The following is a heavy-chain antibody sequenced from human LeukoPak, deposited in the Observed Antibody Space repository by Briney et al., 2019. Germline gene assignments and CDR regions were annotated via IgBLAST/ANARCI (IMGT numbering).Heavy chain of an antibody. D-gene: IGHD3-10*01. Sequence: PSETLSLTCAVYGGSFSGYYWSWIRQPPGKGLEWIGEINHSGSTNYNPSLKSRVTISVDTSKNQFSLKLSSVTAVDTAVYYCARHRRYYYGSGSNYNWFDPWGQGTLVTVSS. CDR2: INHSGST. J-gene: IGHJ5*02. CDR3: ARHRRYYYGSGSNYNWFDP. V-gene: IGHV4-34*01. CDR1: GGSFSGYY.